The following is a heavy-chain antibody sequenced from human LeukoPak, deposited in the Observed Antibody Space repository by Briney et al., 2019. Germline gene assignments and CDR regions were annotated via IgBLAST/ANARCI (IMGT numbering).Heavy chain of an antibody. CDR1: GGSFSGYY. Sequence: PSETLSLTCAVYGGSFSGYYWSWIRQPPGKGLEWIGEINHSGSTNYNPSLKSRVTISVDTSKNQFSLKLSSVTAADTAVYYCARLSGSGPEYYYYYMDVWGKGTTVTVS. J-gene: IGHJ6*03. D-gene: IGHD1-26*01. CDR3: ARLSGSGPEYYYYYMDV. V-gene: IGHV4-34*01. CDR2: INHSGST.